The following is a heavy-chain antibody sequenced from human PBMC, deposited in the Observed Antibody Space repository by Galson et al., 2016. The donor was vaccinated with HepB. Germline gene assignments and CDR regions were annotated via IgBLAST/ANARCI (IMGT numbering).Heavy chain of an antibody. V-gene: IGHV4-39*01. CDR2: MYYRGST. CDR1: GGFISSSNYY. D-gene: IGHD3-3*01. CDR3: ASATIFGVVISRDVFDI. Sequence: SETLSLTCTVSGGFISSSNYYWGWIRQPPGKGLEWIGIMYYRGSTYYNPSLMSRVTISVDTSKNQFSLKLSSVTAADTAVYYCASATIFGVVISRDVFDIWGQGTMVTVSS. J-gene: IGHJ3*02.